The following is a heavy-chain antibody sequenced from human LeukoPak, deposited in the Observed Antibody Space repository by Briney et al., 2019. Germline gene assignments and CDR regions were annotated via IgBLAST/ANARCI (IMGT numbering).Heavy chain of an antibody. D-gene: IGHD3-9*01. CDR1: GFTLSRNY. CDR2: IYSGGST. J-gene: IGHJ6*02. Sequence: GGSLRLSCAASGFTLSRNYMSWVRQAPGKGLEWVSVIYSGGSTYDADFVRGRFTISRHNFKNALYLQMSSLRAEDTAVYYCAIISDDIYYGMDVWGQGTTVTVSS. V-gene: IGHV3-53*04. CDR3: AIISDDIYYGMDV.